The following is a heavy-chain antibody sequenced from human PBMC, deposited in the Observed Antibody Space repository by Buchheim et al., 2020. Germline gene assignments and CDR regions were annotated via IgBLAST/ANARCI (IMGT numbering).Heavy chain of an antibody. V-gene: IGHV3-48*03. CDR3: AREMATFDY. J-gene: IGHJ4*02. CDR1: GFTFSSYE. CDR2: ISSSSSTI. Sequence: VQLVESGGGLVQPGGSLRLSCAASGFTFSSYEMNWVRQTPGKGLEWVSYISSSSSTIYYADSVKGRFTISRDNAKDSVYLQMNSLRAEDTAVYYCAREMATFDYWGQGTL. D-gene: IGHD5-24*01.